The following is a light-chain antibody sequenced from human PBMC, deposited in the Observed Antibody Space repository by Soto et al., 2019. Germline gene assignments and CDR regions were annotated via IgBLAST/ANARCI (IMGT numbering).Light chain of an antibody. CDR1: QNIIIF. J-gene: IGKJ3*01. Sequence: DIQLTQSPSSLSASVGDRVTITCRASQNIIIFLNWYQQKPGKAPKLLIYTASDLESGVPSRISGGGSGTEFTLSISSLQPEDFATYYCQQSYSTLVTFGPGTKVDIK. V-gene: IGKV1-39*01. CDR3: QQSYSTLVT. CDR2: TAS.